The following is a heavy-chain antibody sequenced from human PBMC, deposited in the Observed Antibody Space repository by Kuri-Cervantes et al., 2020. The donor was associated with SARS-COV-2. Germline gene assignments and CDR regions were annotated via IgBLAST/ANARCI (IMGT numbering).Heavy chain of an antibody. CDR2: ISSSSSYI. V-gene: IGHV3-21*01. CDR3: ARGEPDY. J-gene: IGHJ4*02. D-gene: IGHD1-14*01. CDR1: GFTFSSYS. Sequence: GGSLRLSCSASGFTFSSYSMNWVRQAPGKWLEWVSSISSSSSYICYADSVKGRFTISRDNAKNSLYLQMNSPRAEDTAVYYCARGEPDYWGQGTLVTVSS.